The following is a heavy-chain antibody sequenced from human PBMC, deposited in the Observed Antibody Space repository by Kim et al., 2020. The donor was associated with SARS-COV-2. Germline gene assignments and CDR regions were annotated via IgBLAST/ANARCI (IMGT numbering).Heavy chain of an antibody. D-gene: IGHD2-2*01. J-gene: IGHJ6*02. CDR2: IYPGDSDT. CDR1: GYSFTSYW. Sequence: GESLKISCKGSGYSFTSYWIGWVRQMPGKGLEWMGIIYPGDSDTRYSPSFQGQVTISADKSISTAYLQWSSLKASDTAMYYCARLKRWDIVVVPAANGMDVWGQGTTVTVSS. CDR3: ARLKRWDIVVVPAANGMDV. V-gene: IGHV5-51*01.